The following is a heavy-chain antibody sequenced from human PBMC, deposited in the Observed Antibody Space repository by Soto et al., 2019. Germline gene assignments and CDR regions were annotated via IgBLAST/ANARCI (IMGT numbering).Heavy chain of an antibody. CDR3: EKDIEPGIAVAILYF. CDR1: GFSLDDYA. D-gene: IGHD6-19*01. Sequence: FLRVSCAASGFSLDDYAMPWIRQAPGKGLEWVSGISWNSGSIGYADSVKGRFTISRDNAKNSLYLQMNSLRAEDTALYYCEKDIEPGIAVAILYFWGQGTLVTGSS. CDR2: ISWNSGSI. V-gene: IGHV3-9*01. J-gene: IGHJ4*02.